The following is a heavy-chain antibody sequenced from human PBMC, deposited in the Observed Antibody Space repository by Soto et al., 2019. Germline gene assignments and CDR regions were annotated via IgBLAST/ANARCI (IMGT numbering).Heavy chain of an antibody. V-gene: IGHV3-33*01. D-gene: IGHD3-22*01. J-gene: IGHJ3*02. CDR2: IWYDGSNK. CDR1: GFTFSSYG. Sequence: GGSLRLSCAASGFTFSSYGMHWVRQAPGKGLEWVAVIWYDGSNKYYADSVKGRFTISRDNSKNTLYLQMNSLRAEDTAVYYCARGGHYYDSSGYYPTYAFDIWGQGTMVIVSS. CDR3: ARGGHYYDSSGYYPTYAFDI.